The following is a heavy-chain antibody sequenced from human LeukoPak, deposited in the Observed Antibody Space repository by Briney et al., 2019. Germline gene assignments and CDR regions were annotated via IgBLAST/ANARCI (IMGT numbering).Heavy chain of an antibody. CDR1: GYTFTNYY. D-gene: IGHD2-2*01. Sequence: ASVKVSCNASGYTFTNYYIHWVRHAPGQGLEWLGSINPNSGGTDYAQKFQGRVTMTRDTSIRTAYMELSRLISDDTAVYYCAKVRCASTSCHFEPGYWGQGTLVTVSS. CDR3: AKVRCASTSCHFEPGY. V-gene: IGHV1-2*02. CDR2: INPNSGGT. J-gene: IGHJ4*02.